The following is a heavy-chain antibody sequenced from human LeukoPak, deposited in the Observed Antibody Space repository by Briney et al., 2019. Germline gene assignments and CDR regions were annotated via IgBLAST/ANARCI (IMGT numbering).Heavy chain of an antibody. Sequence: ASVKVSCKASGGTFSSYAISWVRQAPGQGLEWMGGIIPIFGTANYAQKFQGRVTITADESTSTAYMELSSLRSEDTAVYYCARELITGTPPYYYYYGMDVWGQGTTVTVSS. V-gene: IGHV1-69*13. CDR1: GGTFSSYA. CDR3: ARELITGTPPYYYYYGMDV. D-gene: IGHD1-7*01. J-gene: IGHJ6*02. CDR2: IIPIFGTA.